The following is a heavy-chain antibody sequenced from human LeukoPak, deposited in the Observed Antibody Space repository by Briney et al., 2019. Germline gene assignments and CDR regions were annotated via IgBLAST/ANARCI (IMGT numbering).Heavy chain of an antibody. CDR3: AITYYYDSSGYYYEKCAFDI. J-gene: IGHJ3*02. Sequence: NPSETLSLTCSVSGGSISSYYWSWIRQPAGKGLEWIGRIYTSGSTNYNPSLKSRVTMSVDTSKNQFSLKLSSVTAADTAVYYCAITYYYDSSGYYYEKCAFDIWGQGTMVTVSS. CDR2: IYTSGST. D-gene: IGHD3-22*01. CDR1: GGSISSYY. V-gene: IGHV4-4*07.